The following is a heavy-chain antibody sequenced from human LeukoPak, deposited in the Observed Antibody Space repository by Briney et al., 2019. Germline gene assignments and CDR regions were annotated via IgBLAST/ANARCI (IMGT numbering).Heavy chain of an antibody. CDR2: IWYDGSNK. Sequence: GGSLRLSCAASGFTFSSYGMHWVRQAPGKGLEWVAVIWYDGSNKYYADSVKGRFTISRDNSKNTLYLQMNSLRAEDTAVYYCARDPAYCSSTSCYIFDYWGQGTLVTVSS. J-gene: IGHJ4*02. V-gene: IGHV3-33*01. CDR3: ARDPAYCSSTSCYIFDY. D-gene: IGHD2-2*02. CDR1: GFTFSSYG.